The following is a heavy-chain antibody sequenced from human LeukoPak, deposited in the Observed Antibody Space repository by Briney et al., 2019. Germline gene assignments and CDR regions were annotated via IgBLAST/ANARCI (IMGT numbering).Heavy chain of an antibody. J-gene: IGHJ4*02. CDR1: GYTFTSYD. D-gene: IGHD1-26*01. Sequence: GASVKVSCKASGYTFTSYDINWVRQATGQGLEWMGWMNPNSGNTGYAQKFQGRVTITRNTSISTAYMELSSLRSEDTAVYYCARVVVGDKGQGHGVDYWGQGTLVTVSS. V-gene: IGHV1-8*03. CDR3: ARVVVGDKGQGHGVDY. CDR2: MNPNSGNT.